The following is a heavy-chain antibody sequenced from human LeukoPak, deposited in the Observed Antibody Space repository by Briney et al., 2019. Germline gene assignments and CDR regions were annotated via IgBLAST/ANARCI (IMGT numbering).Heavy chain of an antibody. V-gene: IGHV4-39*07. CDR3: AGYGDYLPEAFDI. J-gene: IGHJ3*02. CDR1: GGSISSSSYY. D-gene: IGHD4-17*01. Sequence: SETLSLTCTVSGGSISSSSYYWGWIRQPPGKGLEWIGSIYYSGSTYYNPSLKSRVAISVDTSKNQFSLKLSSVTAADTAVYYCAGYGDYLPEAFDIWGQGTMVTVSS. CDR2: IYYSGST.